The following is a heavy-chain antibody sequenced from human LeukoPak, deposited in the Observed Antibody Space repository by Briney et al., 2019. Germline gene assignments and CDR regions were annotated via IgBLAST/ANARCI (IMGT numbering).Heavy chain of an antibody. CDR3: AREHRNVGATVDN. V-gene: IGHV3-74*01. J-gene: IGHJ4*02. Sequence: PGGSLRLSCAASGFTFSDYWMHWVRQAPGKGLVWVSRIDRDGSTTYYADSVKGRFTISRDTAKNTLYLQMNSLRAEDTAVYYCAREHRNVGATVDNWGQGTLVTVSS. CDR1: GFTFSDYW. D-gene: IGHD1-26*01. CDR2: IDRDGSTT.